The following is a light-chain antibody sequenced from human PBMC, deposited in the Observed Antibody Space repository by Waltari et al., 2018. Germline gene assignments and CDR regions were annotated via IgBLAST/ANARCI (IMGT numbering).Light chain of an antibody. CDR3: QQYQKWPLYT. CDR1: ENVGSN. J-gene: IGKJ2*01. Sequence: EIVMTQSPATLSVSPGETATLSCRASENVGSNLPWYQHKPGQAPRLLIFATSTRATGVPATFSGSGSETNFTLTISSMQSEDFAIYYCQQYQKWPLYTFGQGTKLEIK. CDR2: ATS. V-gene: IGKV3-15*01.